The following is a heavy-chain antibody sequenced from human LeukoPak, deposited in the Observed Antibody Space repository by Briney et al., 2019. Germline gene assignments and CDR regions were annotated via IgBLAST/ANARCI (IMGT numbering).Heavy chain of an antibody. CDR2: IRNKANSYTT. CDR1: GFTFSDHY. V-gene: IGHV3-72*01. CDR3: ARYQLPVRYFDY. J-gene: IGHJ4*02. Sequence: PGGSLRLSCAASGFTFSDHYMDWIRQVPGKGLEWVARIRNKANSYTTEYAASVEGRFTISRDDSKNSLYLQMNSLKTEDTAVYYCARYQLPVRYFDYWGQGALVTVSS. D-gene: IGHD2-2*01.